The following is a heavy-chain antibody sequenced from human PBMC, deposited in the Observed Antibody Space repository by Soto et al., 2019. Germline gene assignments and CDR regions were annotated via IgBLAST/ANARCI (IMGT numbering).Heavy chain of an antibody. CDR3: ATRPTQGEYGTSSGHFDY. D-gene: IGHD6-6*01. CDR1: GYTLTELS. J-gene: IGHJ4*02. V-gene: IGHV1-24*01. Sequence: ASVKVSCKVSGYTLTELSMHWVRQAPGKGLEWMGGYDPEEGETFYSQKFQGRVTMTEDTSTDTAYMELSGLRSDDTAVFYCATRPTQGEYGTSSGHFDYWGQGTLVTVSS. CDR2: YDPEEGET.